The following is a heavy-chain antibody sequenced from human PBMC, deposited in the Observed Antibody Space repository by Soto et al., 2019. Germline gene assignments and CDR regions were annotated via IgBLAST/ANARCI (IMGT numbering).Heavy chain of an antibody. D-gene: IGHD5-18*01. CDR3: AVFHRDTAMVTRWFDP. CDR2: ISGSGGST. J-gene: IGHJ5*02. Sequence: PGGSLRLSCAASGFTFSSYAMSSVRQAPGKGLEWVSAISGSGGSTYYADSVKGRFTISRDNSKNTLYLQMNSLRAEDTAVYYCAVFHRDTAMVTRWFDPWGQGTLVTVSS. CDR1: GFTFSSYA. V-gene: IGHV3-23*01.